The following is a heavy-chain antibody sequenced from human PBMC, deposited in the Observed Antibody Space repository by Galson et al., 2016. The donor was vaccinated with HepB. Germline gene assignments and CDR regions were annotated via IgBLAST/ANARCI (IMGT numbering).Heavy chain of an antibody. D-gene: IGHD6-6*01. Sequence: SLRLSCAASGFSFSNYGIHWVRQAPGKGLEWVARTRNKARSYTTEYAASVKGRFTISRGDSQNSVYLQMNSLNTEDTALYYCIRASSSSGYWYFDLWGRGTLVTVSS. CDR2: TRNKARSYTT. CDR3: IRASSSSGYWYFDL. J-gene: IGHJ2*01. CDR1: GFSFSNYG. V-gene: IGHV3-72*01.